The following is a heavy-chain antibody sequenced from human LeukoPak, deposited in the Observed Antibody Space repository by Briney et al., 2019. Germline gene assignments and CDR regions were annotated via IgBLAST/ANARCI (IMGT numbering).Heavy chain of an antibody. CDR3: AGSIAAAGLFDP. J-gene: IGHJ5*02. CDR2: IYYSGST. D-gene: IGHD6-13*01. V-gene: IGHV4-59*01. Sequence: SETLSLTCTVSGGSISSYYWSWIRQPPGMGLEWIGYIYYSGSTNYNPSLKSRVTISVDTSKNQFSLKLSSVTAADTAVYYCAGSIAAAGLFDPWGQGTLVTVSS. CDR1: GGSISSYY.